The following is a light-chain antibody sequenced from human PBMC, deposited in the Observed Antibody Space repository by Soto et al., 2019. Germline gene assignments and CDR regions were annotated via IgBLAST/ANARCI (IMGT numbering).Light chain of an antibody. CDR2: GAS. J-gene: IGKJ1*01. V-gene: IGKV3-20*01. Sequence: IVVSQSPGTLSLSPGERATLSCRASHSVSSSYLAWYQQKPGQAPRLLIYGASSRATGIPDRFSGSGSGTDFTLTISRLEPEDFAVYYCHQYGSSAWTFGQGTKVDIK. CDR3: HQYGSSAWT. CDR1: HSVSSSY.